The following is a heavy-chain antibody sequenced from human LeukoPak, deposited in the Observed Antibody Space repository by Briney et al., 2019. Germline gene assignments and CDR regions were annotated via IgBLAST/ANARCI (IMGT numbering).Heavy chain of an antibody. J-gene: IGHJ4*02. D-gene: IGHD2-8*02. V-gene: IGHV3-48*04. CDR3: ARGRGYCTGVSCDIDY. CDR2: IISRGDTT. Sequence: GGSLRLSCAASGFTFNAYSMNWVRQAPGKGLEWVSNIISRGDTTHYAASVKGRFTISRDNAKNSVFLHLNSLRGDDTAVYYCARGRGYCTGVSCDIDYWGQGTLVTVSS. CDR1: GFTFNAYS.